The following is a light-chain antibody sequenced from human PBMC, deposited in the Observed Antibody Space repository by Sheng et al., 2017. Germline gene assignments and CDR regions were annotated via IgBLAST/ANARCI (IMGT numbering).Light chain of an antibody. CDR2: EDD. J-gene: IGLJ3*02. CDR1: SGNIVSNY. Sequence: NFLLTQPHSVSESPGKTVSITCTRTSGNIVSNYVQWYQQRPGSSPTTVIYEDDDRPSGVPDRFSGSIDTSSNSASLTISGLKTEDEADYYCQSYDTDDWVFGGGTKLTV. CDR3: QSYDTDDWV. V-gene: IGLV6-57*01.